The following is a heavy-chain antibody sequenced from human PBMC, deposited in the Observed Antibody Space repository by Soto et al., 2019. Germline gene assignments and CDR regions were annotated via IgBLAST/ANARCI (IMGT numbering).Heavy chain of an antibody. D-gene: IGHD1-26*01. CDR3: ARGSGTSRREPFEY. J-gene: IGHJ4*02. CDR2: ISYDGSNK. Sequence: GGSLRLSCAASGFTFSSYGMHWVRQAPGKGLEWVSVISYDGSNKYYADSVKGRFTISRDNSKNTLYLQMNSLRAEDTAVYYCARGSGTSRREPFEYWGQGTLVTVSS. V-gene: IGHV3-30*03. CDR1: GFTFSSYG.